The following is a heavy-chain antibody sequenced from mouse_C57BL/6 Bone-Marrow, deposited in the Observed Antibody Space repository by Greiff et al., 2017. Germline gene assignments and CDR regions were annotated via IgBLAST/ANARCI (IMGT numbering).Heavy chain of an antibody. V-gene: IGHV1-69*01. CDR3: ARGGLDEYYFDY. CDR1: GYTFTSYW. D-gene: IGHD1-2*01. J-gene: IGHJ2*01. Sequence: VQLQQPGAELVMPGASVKLSCKASGYTFTSYWMHWVKQRPGQGLEWIGEIDPSDSYTNYNQNFKGKSTLTVDKSSSTAYMQLSSLTSEDSAVYYCARGGLDEYYFDYWGQGTTLTVTS. CDR2: IDPSDSYT.